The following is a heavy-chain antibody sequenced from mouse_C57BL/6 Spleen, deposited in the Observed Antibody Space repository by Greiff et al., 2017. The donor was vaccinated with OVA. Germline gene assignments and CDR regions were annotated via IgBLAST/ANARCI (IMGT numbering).Heavy chain of an antibody. CDR1: GYTFTSYW. V-gene: IGHV1-64*01. Sequence: QVQLQQSGAELVKPGASVKLSCKASGYTFTSYWMHWVQQRPGQGLEWIGMIRPNSGSTNYNEKFKGKATMTVDNTSSTSYMQLSSLTSEDSAVYYYARGIVTTVVAHFDYWGQGTTLTVSS. CDR2: IRPNSGST. J-gene: IGHJ2*01. D-gene: IGHD1-1*01. CDR3: ARGIVTTVVAHFDY.